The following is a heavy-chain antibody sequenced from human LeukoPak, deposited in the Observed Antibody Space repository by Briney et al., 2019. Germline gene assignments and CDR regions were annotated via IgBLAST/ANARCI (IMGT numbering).Heavy chain of an antibody. CDR1: GGSINTNTYY. D-gene: IGHD3-3*01. CDR3: ARLNPGRLLEWLLPHYYYYMDV. J-gene: IGHJ6*03. Sequence: SETLSLTCTVSGGSINTNTYYWGWIRQPPGKGLEWIGYINHSGSTNYNPSLKSRVTISVDTSKNQFSLKLSSVTAADTAVYYCARLNPGRLLEWLLPHYYYYMDVWGKGTTVTVSS. CDR2: INHSGST. V-gene: IGHV4-39*01.